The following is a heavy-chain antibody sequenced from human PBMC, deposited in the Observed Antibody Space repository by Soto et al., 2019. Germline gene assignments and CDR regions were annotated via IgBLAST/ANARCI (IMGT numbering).Heavy chain of an antibody. D-gene: IGHD3-22*01. J-gene: IGHJ4*02. CDR1: GYTFTSYA. CDR2: INAGNGNT. Sequence: ASVKVSCKASGYTFTSYAMHWVRQAPGQRLEWMGWINAGNGNTKYSQKFQGRVTITGDTSASTAYMELSSLRSEDTAVYYCARGDGYYYFDYWGQGTLVTVSS. V-gene: IGHV1-3*01. CDR3: ARGDGYYYFDY.